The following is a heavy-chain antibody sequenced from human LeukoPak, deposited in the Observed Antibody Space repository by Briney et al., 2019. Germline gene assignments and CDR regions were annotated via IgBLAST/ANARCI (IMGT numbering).Heavy chain of an antibody. CDR3: AKETSVAGVYYFDY. CDR1: GFTFSSYA. Sequence: GGSLRLSCVASGFTFSSYAMSWVRQAPGEGLEWVSAISVSGDNTYYADSVKGRFTISRDSSKNMLYLQMNSLRVEDTAVYYCAKETSVAGVYYFDYWGQGTLVTVSS. CDR2: ISVSGDNT. V-gene: IGHV3-23*01. D-gene: IGHD6-19*01. J-gene: IGHJ4*02.